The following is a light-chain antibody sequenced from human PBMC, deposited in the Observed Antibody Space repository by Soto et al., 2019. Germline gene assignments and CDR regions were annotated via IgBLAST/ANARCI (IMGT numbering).Light chain of an antibody. J-gene: IGKJ4*01. CDR1: QDISIY. V-gene: IGKV1-9*01. Sequence: IQLTQFPSSLSASVGDRVTITCRASQDISIYLAWYRQKPGKAPKLLIYAASTLQSGVPSRFSGSGSGTEFTLTISSLQPEDFATYYCQQLDSYPLTFGGGTKVEIK. CDR3: QQLDSYPLT. CDR2: AAS.